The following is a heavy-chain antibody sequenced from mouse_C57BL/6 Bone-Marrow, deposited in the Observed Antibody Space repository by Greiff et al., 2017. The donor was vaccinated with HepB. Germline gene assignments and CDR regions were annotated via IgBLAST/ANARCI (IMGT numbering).Heavy chain of an antibody. Sequence: VQLQQSGAELVRPGTSVKVSCKASGYAFTNYLIEWVKQRPGQGLEWIGVINPGSGGTNYNEKFKGKATLTADKSSSTAYMQLSSLTSEDSAVYFCARPYYTDYYAMDYWGQGTSVTVSS. J-gene: IGHJ4*01. V-gene: IGHV1-54*01. D-gene: IGHD1-1*01. CDR3: ARPYYTDYYAMDY. CDR2: INPGSGGT. CDR1: GYAFTNYL.